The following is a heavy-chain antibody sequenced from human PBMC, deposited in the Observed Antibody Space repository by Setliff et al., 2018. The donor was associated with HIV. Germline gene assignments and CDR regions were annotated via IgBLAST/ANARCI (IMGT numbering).Heavy chain of an antibody. CDR3: ARVSTDYVWGSFLSSGPYYFDF. CDR1: GGSMSSSGPGYY. Sequence: SETLSLTCTVSGGSMSSSGPGYYWGWVRQTPGGGLEWIGHISTSGTTNYNPSLKSRVTISADTSKSQFSLKLTSVTAADTAAYFCARVSTDYVWGSFLSSGPYYFDFWGQGALVTVSS. D-gene: IGHD3-16*01. J-gene: IGHJ4*02. V-gene: IGHV4-61*05. CDR2: ISTSGTT.